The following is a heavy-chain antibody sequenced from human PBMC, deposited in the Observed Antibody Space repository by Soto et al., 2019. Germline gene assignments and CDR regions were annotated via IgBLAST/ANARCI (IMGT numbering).Heavy chain of an antibody. Sequence: PSETLSLTCAVYGGSFSGYYWSWIRQPPGKGLEWIGEINHSGSTNYNPSLKSRVTISVDTSKNQFSLKLSSVTAADTAVYYCARGNYGMDVWGQGTTGTVSS. CDR2: INHSGST. J-gene: IGHJ6*02. V-gene: IGHV4-34*01. CDR3: ARGNYGMDV. CDR1: GGSFSGYY.